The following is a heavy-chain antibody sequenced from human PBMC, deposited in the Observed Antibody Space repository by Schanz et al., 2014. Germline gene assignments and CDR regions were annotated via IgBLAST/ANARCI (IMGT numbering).Heavy chain of an antibody. J-gene: IGHJ4*02. CDR3: ARDGEAAAGCDY. Sequence: QVQLVQSGAEVKQPGASVKVSCKASGYTFTSYYMHWVRQAPGQGLEWMGIINPSGGSTSYAQKFQGRVTMTRDTSTSTVYIELSSLRSEDTAVYYCARDGEAAAGCDYWGQGTLLTVSS. V-gene: IGHV1-46*03. CDR2: INPSGGST. CDR1: GYTFTSYY. D-gene: IGHD6-13*01.